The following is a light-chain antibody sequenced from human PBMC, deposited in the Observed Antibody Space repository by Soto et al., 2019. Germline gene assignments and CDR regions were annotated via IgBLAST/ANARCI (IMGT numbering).Light chain of an antibody. CDR2: GAS. Sequence: EIVMTQSPATLSVSPGERATLSCRASQSVSSNLAWYQQKPGQATRLLVYGASTRATGIPARFSGSGSGTEFTLTISSLQSEDFAVYYCQQSNNWPPWTFGQGTKVDI. CDR3: QQSNNWPPWT. J-gene: IGKJ1*01. V-gene: IGKV3-15*01. CDR1: QSVSSN.